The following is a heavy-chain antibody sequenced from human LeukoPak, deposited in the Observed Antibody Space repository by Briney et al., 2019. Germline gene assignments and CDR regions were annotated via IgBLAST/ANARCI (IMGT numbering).Heavy chain of an antibody. CDR2: IRSKAYGGTT. Sequence: GSPRLSCTASGFTFGDYAMSWFRQAPGKGLEWVGFIRSKAYGGTTEYAASVKSRFTISRDDSKSIAYLQMNSLKTEDTAVYYCTHSGWYLYFDYWGQGTLVTVSS. J-gene: IGHJ4*02. CDR3: THSGWYLYFDY. CDR1: GFTFGDYA. V-gene: IGHV3-49*03. D-gene: IGHD6-19*01.